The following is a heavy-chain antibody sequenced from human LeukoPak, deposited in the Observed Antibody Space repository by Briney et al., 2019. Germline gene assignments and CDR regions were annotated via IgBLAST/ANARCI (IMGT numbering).Heavy chain of an antibody. Sequence: SETLSLTCTVSGGSLSSGGYYWHWIRQHPGKGLEWIGYIYNSGRTHTKPSLKSRVTISVDTSKKQLSLKLRYVTAADTAVYYCARGAKMATRGFDYWGQGTLVTVSS. D-gene: IGHD5-12*01. CDR1: GGSLSSGGYY. J-gene: IGHJ4*02. V-gene: IGHV4-31*03. CDR3: ARGAKMATRGFDY. CDR2: IYNSGRT.